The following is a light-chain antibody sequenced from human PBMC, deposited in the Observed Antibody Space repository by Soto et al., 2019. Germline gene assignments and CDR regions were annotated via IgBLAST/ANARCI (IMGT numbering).Light chain of an antibody. CDR3: SAYKSSSAHA. CDR2: EVS. Sequence: QSALTQPASVSGSPGQSITISCTGTSSDVGGYNYVSWYQQHPGKAPKLMIYEVSNRPSGVSNRFSGSKSGNTASLTISGLQDEGETDYYFSAYKSSSAHAFRTETMVTVL. CDR1: SSDVGGYNY. J-gene: IGLJ1*01. V-gene: IGLV2-14*01.